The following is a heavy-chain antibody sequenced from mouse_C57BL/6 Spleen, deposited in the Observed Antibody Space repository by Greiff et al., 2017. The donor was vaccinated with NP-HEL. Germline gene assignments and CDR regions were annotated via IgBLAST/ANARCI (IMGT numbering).Heavy chain of an antibody. CDR3: ARPLGRGGYFDY. CDR2: ISSGSSTI. Sequence: EVKLEESGGGLVKPGGSLKLSCAASGFTFSDYGMHWVRQAPEKGLEWVAYISSGSSTIYYADTVKGRFTISRDNAKNTLFLQMTSLRSEDTAMYYCARPLGRGGYFDYWGQGTTLTVSS. V-gene: IGHV5-17*01. J-gene: IGHJ2*01. D-gene: IGHD4-1*01. CDR1: GFTFSDYG.